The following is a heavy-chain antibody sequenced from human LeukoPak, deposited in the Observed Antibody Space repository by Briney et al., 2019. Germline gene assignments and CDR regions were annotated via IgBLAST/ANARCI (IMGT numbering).Heavy chain of an antibody. CDR1: GGTFSSYA. CDR2: IIPIFGTA. CDR3: AILESVDTAMADVDPDV. V-gene: IGHV1-69*13. D-gene: IGHD5-18*01. Sequence: SVKVSCKASGGTFSSYAISWVRQAPGQGLEWMGGIIPIFGTANYAQKFQGRVTITADESTSTAYMELSSLRSEDTAVYYCAILESVDTAMADVDPDVWGQGTTVTVSS. J-gene: IGHJ6*02.